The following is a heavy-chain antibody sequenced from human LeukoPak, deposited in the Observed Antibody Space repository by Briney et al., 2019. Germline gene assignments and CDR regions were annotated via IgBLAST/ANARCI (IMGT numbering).Heavy chain of an antibody. CDR1: GYSISSGYY. V-gene: IGHV4-38-2*02. D-gene: IGHD6-19*01. CDR3: ARDRGSGWQGEIDY. Sequence: SETLSLTCTASGYSISSGYYWSWIRQPPGKGLEWIGSIYHSGSTYYNPSLKSRVTISVDTSKNQFSLKLSSVTAADTAVYYCARDRGSGWQGEIDYWGQGTLVTVSS. CDR2: IYHSGST. J-gene: IGHJ4*02.